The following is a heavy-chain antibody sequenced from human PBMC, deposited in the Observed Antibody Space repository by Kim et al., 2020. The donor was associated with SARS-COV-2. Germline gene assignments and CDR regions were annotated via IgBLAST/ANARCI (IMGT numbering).Heavy chain of an antibody. CDR1: GGSISSGGYY. J-gene: IGHJ4*02. CDR2: IYYSGST. Sequence: SETLSLTCTVSGGSISSGGYYWSWIRQHPGKGLEWIGYIYYSGSTYYNPSLKSRVTISVDTSKNQFSLKLSSVTAADTAVYYCARDSPLGSGNYKFDYWGQGTLVTVSS. CDR3: ARDSPLGSGNYKFDY. D-gene: IGHD3-3*01. V-gene: IGHV4-31*03.